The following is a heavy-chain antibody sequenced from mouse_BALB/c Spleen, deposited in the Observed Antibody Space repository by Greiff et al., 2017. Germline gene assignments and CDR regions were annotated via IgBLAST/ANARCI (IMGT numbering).Heavy chain of an antibody. CDR1: GYTFSSYW. CDR3: ASGVNMDY. Sequence: VQLQQSGAELMKPGASVKISCKATGYTFSSYWIEWVKQRPGQGLEWIGWIYPGDGSTKYNEKFKGKATLTADKSSSTAYMQLSSLTSENSAVYFCASGVNMDYWGQGTSVTVSS. CDR2: IYPGDGST. D-gene: IGHD2-1*01. J-gene: IGHJ4*01. V-gene: IGHV1S56*01.